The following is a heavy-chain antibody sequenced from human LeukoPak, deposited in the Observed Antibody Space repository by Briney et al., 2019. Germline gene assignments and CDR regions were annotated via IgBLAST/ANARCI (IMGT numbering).Heavy chain of an antibody. CDR2: ISAYNGNT. V-gene: IGHV1-18*01. D-gene: IGHD6-13*01. CDR1: GYTFTSYG. Sequence: APVKVSCNASGYTFTSYGISWVRQAPGQGLEWMGWISAYNGNTNYAQKLQGRVTMTTDTSTSTAYMELRSLRSDDTAVYYCARDRRYSSSWYVRLYYYYYGMGVWGQGTTVTVSS. CDR3: ARDRRYSSSWYVRLYYYYYGMGV. J-gene: IGHJ6*02.